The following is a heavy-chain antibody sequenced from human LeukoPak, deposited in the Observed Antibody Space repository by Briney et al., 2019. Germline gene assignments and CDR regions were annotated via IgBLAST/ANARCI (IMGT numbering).Heavy chain of an antibody. J-gene: IGHJ4*02. CDR2: IIPILGIA. CDR1: GGTFSSYA. Sequence: SVKVSCKASGGTFSSYAISWVRQAPGQGLEWMGRIIPILGIANYAQKFQGRVTITADKSTSTAYMELSSLRSEDTAVYYCARVRVAARAWYYFDYWGQGTLVTVSS. CDR3: ARVRVAARAWYYFDY. V-gene: IGHV1-69*04. D-gene: IGHD6-6*01.